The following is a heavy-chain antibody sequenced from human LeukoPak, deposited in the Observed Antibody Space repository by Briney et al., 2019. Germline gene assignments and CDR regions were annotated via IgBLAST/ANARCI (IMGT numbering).Heavy chain of an antibody. CDR2: ISYDGSNK. D-gene: IGHD2-21*02. Sequence: GGSLRLSCAASGFTFSSYAVHWVRQAPGKGLEWVAVISYDGSNKYYADSVKGRFTISRDNSKNTLYLQMNSLRAEDTAVYYCARDVVVTATPDAFDIWGQGTMVTVSS. V-gene: IGHV3-30*04. CDR3: ARDVVVTATPDAFDI. J-gene: IGHJ3*02. CDR1: GFTFSSYA.